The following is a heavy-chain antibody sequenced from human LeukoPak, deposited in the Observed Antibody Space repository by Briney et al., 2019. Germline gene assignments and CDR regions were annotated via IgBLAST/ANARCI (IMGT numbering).Heavy chain of an antibody. D-gene: IGHD2-2*01. CDR3: ARATPASIVVVPAARALDYYYYGMDV. J-gene: IGHJ6*02. Sequence: SETLSLTCAVYGGSFSGYYWSWIRQPPGKGLEWIGETNHSGSTNYNPSLKSRVTISVDTSKNQFSLKLSSVTAADTAVYYCARATPASIVVVPAARALDYYYYGMDVWGQGTTVTVFS. CDR1: GGSFSGYY. CDR2: TNHSGST. V-gene: IGHV4-34*01.